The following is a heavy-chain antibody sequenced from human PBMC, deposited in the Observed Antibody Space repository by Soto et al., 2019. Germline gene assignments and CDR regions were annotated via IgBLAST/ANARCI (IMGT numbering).Heavy chain of an antibody. CDR1: GFTVSSYW. V-gene: IGHV3-74*01. CDR3: AREKAAGMPYYYYGMDV. D-gene: IGHD2-2*01. J-gene: IGHJ6*02. CDR2: INSDGSST. Sequence: GGSLRLSCAASGFTVSSYWMHWVRQAPGKGLVWVSRINSDGSSTSYADSVKGRFTISRDNAKNTLYLQMNSLRAEDTAVYYCAREKAAGMPYYYYGMDVWGQGTTVTVSS.